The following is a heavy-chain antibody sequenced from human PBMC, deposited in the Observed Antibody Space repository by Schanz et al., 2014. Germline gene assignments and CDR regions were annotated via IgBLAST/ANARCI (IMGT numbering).Heavy chain of an antibody. Sequence: QVQLHESGPGLVKPSETLSLTCTVSGDSISTSYYWGWIRQPPGKGLEWIGSVYYSGGSYYNPSLNPGAPMSVDTSKNKFSRGLSSVTAADTAVYYCARPNSASYRIYYFDYWGQGTLVTVSS. CDR1: GDSISTSYY. J-gene: IGHJ4*02. CDR3: ARPNSASYRIYYFDY. CDR2: VYYSGGS. V-gene: IGHV4-39*01. D-gene: IGHD1-26*01.